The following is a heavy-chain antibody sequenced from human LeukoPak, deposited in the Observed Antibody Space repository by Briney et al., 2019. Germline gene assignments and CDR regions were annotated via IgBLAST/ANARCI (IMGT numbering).Heavy chain of an antibody. CDR3: ARGEAAAGMYYYMDV. V-gene: IGHV3-48*01. CDR2: ISSSSSTI. J-gene: IGHJ6*03. Sequence: GGSLRLSCAASGFTFSSYSMNWVRQAPGKGLEWVSSISSSSSTIYYADSVKGRFTISRDNAKNSLYLQMNSLRAEDTAVYYCARGEAAAGMYYYMDVWGKGTTVTVSS. CDR1: GFTFSSYS. D-gene: IGHD6-13*01.